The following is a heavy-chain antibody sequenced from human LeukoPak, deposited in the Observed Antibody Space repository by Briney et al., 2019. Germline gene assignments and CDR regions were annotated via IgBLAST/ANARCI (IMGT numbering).Heavy chain of an antibody. V-gene: IGHV5-51*01. J-gene: IGHJ4*02. CDR2: IYPGDSDT. CDR1: GYSFTSYW. CDR3: ARPSSMVAAKTYFDY. D-gene: IGHD2-15*01. Sequence: GESLKISCKGSGYSFTSYWIGWVRRMPGKGLEWMGIIYPGDSDTRYSPSFQGQVTISADKSNSTAYLQWSSLKASDTAMYYCARPSSMVAAKTYFDYWGQGTLVTVSS.